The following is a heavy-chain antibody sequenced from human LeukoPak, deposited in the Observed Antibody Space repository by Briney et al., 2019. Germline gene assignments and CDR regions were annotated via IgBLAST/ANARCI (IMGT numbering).Heavy chain of an antibody. CDR2: IYYSEST. Sequence: PSETLSLTCTVSGGSISTYYWSWIRQPPGKGLEWIGYIYYSESTNYNPSLKSRVTISVDMSKNQFSLKLSSVTAADTAVYYCARRGNWFDPWGQGTLVTVSS. V-gene: IGHV4-59*08. J-gene: IGHJ5*02. CDR1: GGSISTYY. CDR3: ARRGNWFDP.